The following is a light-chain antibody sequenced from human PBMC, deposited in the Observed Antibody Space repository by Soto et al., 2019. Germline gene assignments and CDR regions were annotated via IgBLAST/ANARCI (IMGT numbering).Light chain of an antibody. CDR1: HSVSTNY. J-gene: IGKJ1*01. CDR2: ATS. V-gene: IGKV3-20*01. CDR3: QQFGHSPRT. Sequence: EVVLTQTPGTLSLSPGLRATLSCRASHSVSTNYLAWYQQKPGQAPRLLIHATSTRATGIPDRFSGSGSGTDFTLTISRLEPEDFAVYYCQQFGHSPRTFGQGTRVEIK.